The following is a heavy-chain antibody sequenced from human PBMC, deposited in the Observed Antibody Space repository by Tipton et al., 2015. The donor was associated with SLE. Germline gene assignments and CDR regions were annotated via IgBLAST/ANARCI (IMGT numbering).Heavy chain of an antibody. J-gene: IGHJ6*02. CDR3: ARPDYSSWNYYYYGMNV. V-gene: IGHV1-18*01. CDR1: GYTFTSYG. CDR2: ISAYNGNT. D-gene: IGHD6-13*01. Sequence: QVQLVQSGAEVKKPGASVKVSCKASGYTFTSYGISWVRQVPGQGLEWMGWISAYNGNTNYAQKLQGRVTMTTDTSTSTAYMELRSLRSGDTAVYYCARPDYSSWNYYYYGMNVWGQGTTVTASS.